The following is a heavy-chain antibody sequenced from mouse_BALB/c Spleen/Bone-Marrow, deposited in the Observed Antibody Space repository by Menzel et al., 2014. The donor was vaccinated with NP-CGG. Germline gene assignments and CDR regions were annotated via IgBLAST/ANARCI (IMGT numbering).Heavy chain of an antibody. CDR3: ARSLYGYDWYFDV. CDR1: GYTFTSYV. J-gene: IGHJ1*01. D-gene: IGHD2-2*01. V-gene: IGHV1-14*01. Sequence: VQLQQSGPELVKPGASVKMSCKAPGYTFTSYVMHWVKQKPGQGLEWIGNINPYNDNTKYNERFKGKATLTSDKSSSTAYMELSSLTSEDSAVYYCARSLYGYDWYFDVWGAGTTVTVSS. CDR2: INPYNDNT.